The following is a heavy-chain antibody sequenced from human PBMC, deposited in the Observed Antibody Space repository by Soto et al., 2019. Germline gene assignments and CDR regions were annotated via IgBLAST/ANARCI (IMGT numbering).Heavy chain of an antibody. J-gene: IGHJ6*02. D-gene: IGHD2-2*01. CDR2: IYYSGST. V-gene: IGHV4-39*01. Sequence: SETLSLTCTVSGGSISSSSYYWGWIRQPPGKGLEWIGSIYYSGSTYYNPSLKSRVTISVDTSKNQFSLKLSSVTAADTAVYYCGGVPAPYYYYGMDVWGQGTTVTV. CDR3: GGVPAPYYYYGMDV. CDR1: GGSISSSSYY.